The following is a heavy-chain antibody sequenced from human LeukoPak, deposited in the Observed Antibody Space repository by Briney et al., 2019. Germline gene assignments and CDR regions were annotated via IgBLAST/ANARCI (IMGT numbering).Heavy chain of an antibody. CDR3: ARHDL. V-gene: IGHV4-39*01. Sequence: KPSETLSLTRIVSGGSISSSGYYWGWIRQPPGKGLEWIGSLYYSGYIYYNPSLKSRVAISVDKSKNQFSLRLNSVTAADMAVYYCARHDLWGQGTLVTVAS. CDR1: GGSISSSGYY. J-gene: IGHJ4*02. CDR2: LYYSGYI.